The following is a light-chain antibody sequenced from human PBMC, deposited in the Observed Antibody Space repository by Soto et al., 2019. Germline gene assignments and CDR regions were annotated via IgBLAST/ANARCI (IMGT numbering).Light chain of an antibody. CDR3: QQYNNSPT. CDR2: GAS. J-gene: IGKJ1*01. Sequence: EIVMTQSPATLSVSPGERATLTCSASQSVSSYLAWYQQKPGQAPRLLIYGASTRATDIPARFSGSGSGTEFTLTISSLQSEDFAVYYCQQYNNSPTFGQGTKVEIK. V-gene: IGKV3-15*01. CDR1: QSVSSY.